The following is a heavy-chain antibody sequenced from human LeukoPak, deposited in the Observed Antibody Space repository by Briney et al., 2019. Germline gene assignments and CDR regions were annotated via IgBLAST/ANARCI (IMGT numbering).Heavy chain of an antibody. CDR1: GGSISSYY. CDR3: ARHEVGGATRDAFDI. V-gene: IGHV4-59*08. D-gene: IGHD1-26*01. J-gene: IGHJ3*02. CDR2: IYCSGST. Sequence: AETLSLTCTVAGGSISSYYWSWIRQPAGKGLEWMGYIYCSGSTNYNPSLKSRVTISVDTSKNQFSLKLSSVTAADTAVYYCARHEVGGATRDAFDIWGQGTMVTVSS.